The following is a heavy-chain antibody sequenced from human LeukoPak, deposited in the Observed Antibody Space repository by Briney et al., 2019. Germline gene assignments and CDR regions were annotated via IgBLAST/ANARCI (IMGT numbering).Heavy chain of an antibody. D-gene: IGHD4-17*01. J-gene: IGHJ5*02. V-gene: IGHV1-2*02. CDR1: GYSFTGYY. CDR3: ARVVYGDYGDWFDP. CDR2: INPNSGGT. Sequence: GASVKVSCKASGYSFTGYYMHWVRHAPGQGLEWMGWINPNSGGTNYAQKFQGRVTMTRDTSISTAYMELSRLRSDDTAVYYCARVVYGDYGDWFDPWGQGTLVTVSS.